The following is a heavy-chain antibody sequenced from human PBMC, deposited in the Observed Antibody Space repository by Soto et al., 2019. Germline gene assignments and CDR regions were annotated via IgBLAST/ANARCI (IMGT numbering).Heavy chain of an antibody. CDR3: AKDRGLAVARDY. CDR2: ISYDGNKK. Sequence: QVQLVESGGGVVQPGRSLRLSCVASGFTFSIYGMHWVRQAPGKGLEWLAVISYDGNKKYYADSVKGRLTISRDNSKNTLYLQMSSPRTEDTAVYYCAKDRGLAVARDYWGQGTLVTVSS. J-gene: IGHJ4*02. D-gene: IGHD6-19*01. CDR1: GFTFSIYG. V-gene: IGHV3-30*18.